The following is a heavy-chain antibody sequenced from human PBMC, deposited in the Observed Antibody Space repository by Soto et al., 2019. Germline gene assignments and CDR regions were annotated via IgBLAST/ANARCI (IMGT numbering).Heavy chain of an antibody. V-gene: IGHV3-33*08. CDR3: ARADCTGAYCYSWPFNYGVDV. CDR2: IWYDGSNK. D-gene: IGHD2-15*01. J-gene: IGHJ6*02. Sequence: QVQLVESGGGVGQPGGSLRLSCTTSGFTFNPYGMHWVRQAPGRGREWVAIIWYDGSNKYYADSVKGRFTISRDNSKNTLYLQMNSLRAEDTALYYCARADCTGAYCYSWPFNYGVDVWGQGTTVTVSS. CDR1: GFTFNPYG.